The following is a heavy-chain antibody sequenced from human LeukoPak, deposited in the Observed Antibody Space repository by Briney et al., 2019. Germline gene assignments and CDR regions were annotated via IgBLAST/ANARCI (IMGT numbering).Heavy chain of an antibody. D-gene: IGHD3-9*01. V-gene: IGHV1-18*01. Sequence: ASVKVSCKASGYTFISYGINWVRQAPGQGLEWMGWISVYTGFTNYAQKLQGRVSMTTDTTTSTACMELRSLRSDDTAVYYCGRVYDILTGFNWFDPWGQGTLVTVSS. CDR2: ISVYTGFT. CDR1: GYTFISYG. J-gene: IGHJ5*02. CDR3: GRVYDILTGFNWFDP.